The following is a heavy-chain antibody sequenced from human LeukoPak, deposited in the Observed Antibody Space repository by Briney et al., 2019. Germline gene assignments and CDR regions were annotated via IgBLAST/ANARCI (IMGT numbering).Heavy chain of an antibody. Sequence: PGGSLRLSCAASGFTFSSYEMNWVRQAPGKGLEWVSYISSSGSTIYYADSVKGRFTISRDNAKNSLYLQMNSLRAEDTAVYYRARVHGYDILTELDYWGQGTLVTVSS. V-gene: IGHV3-48*03. CDR1: GFTFSSYE. D-gene: IGHD3-9*01. CDR3: ARVHGYDILTELDY. CDR2: ISSSGSTI. J-gene: IGHJ4*02.